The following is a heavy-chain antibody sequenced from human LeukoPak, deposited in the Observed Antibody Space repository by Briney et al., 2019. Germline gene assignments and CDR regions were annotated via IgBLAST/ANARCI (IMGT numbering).Heavy chain of an antibody. Sequence: SETLSLTCTVSGGSISSGDYHWSWIRQPPGKGLEWIGYIYYSGSTYYNPSLKSRVTISVDTSKNQFSLKLSSVTAADTAVYYCAREYCSGGSCEVGDYYGMDVWGQGTTVTVSS. V-gene: IGHV4-30-4*01. CDR2: IYYSGST. J-gene: IGHJ6*02. CDR1: GGSISSGDYH. CDR3: AREYCSGGSCEVGDYYGMDV. D-gene: IGHD2-15*01.